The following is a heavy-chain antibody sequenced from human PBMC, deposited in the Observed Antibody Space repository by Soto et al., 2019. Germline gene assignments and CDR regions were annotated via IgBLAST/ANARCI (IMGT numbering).Heavy chain of an antibody. Sequence: HSQTLSLTCAISGDSVSSNSAAWNWIRQSPSRGLEWLGRTYYRSKWYNDYAVSVKSRITINPDTSRNQLSLQLNSVTPEDTAVYYCAREESYYDTSGYETEYFQHWGQGTLVTVSS. V-gene: IGHV6-1*01. CDR2: TYYRSKWYN. J-gene: IGHJ1*01. D-gene: IGHD3-22*01. CDR1: GDSVSSNSAA. CDR3: AREESYYDTSGYETEYFQH.